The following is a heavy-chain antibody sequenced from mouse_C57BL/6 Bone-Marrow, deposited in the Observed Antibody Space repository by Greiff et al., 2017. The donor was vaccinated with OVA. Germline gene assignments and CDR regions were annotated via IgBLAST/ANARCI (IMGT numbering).Heavy chain of an antibody. D-gene: IGHD3-2*02. J-gene: IGHJ3*01. CDR1: GYTFTSYW. V-gene: IGHV1-69*01. Sequence: QVQLKQPGAELVMPGASVKLSCKASGYTFTSYWMHWVKQRPGQGLEWIGEIDPSDSYTNYNQKFKGKSTLTVDKSSSTAYMQLSSLTSEDSAVYYCAREGSSGPAWFAYWGQGTLVTVSA. CDR3: AREGSSGPAWFAY. CDR2: IDPSDSYT.